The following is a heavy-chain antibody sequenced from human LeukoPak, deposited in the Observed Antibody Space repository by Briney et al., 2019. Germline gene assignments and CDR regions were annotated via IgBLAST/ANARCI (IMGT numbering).Heavy chain of an antibody. Sequence: GGSLRLSCAASGFTFDDYAMHWVRQAPGKGLEWVSGISWNSGSIGYADSVKGRFTISRDNAKNSLYLQMNSLRAEDTALYYCAKDILGTIAVADYWGQGTLVTVSS. J-gene: IGHJ4*02. CDR2: ISWNSGSI. CDR3: AKDILGTIAVADY. V-gene: IGHV3-9*01. D-gene: IGHD6-19*01. CDR1: GFTFDDYA.